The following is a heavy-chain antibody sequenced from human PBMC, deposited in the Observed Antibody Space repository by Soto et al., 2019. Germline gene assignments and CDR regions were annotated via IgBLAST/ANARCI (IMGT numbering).Heavy chain of an antibody. CDR2: INSDGSIT. CDR1: GFTFNTHW. D-gene: IGHD1-26*01. V-gene: IGHV3-74*01. CDR3: ARAMTSVGAAAKGDF. Sequence: EVQLVESGGGLILPGGSLRLSCAASGFTFNTHWMHWVRQAPGKGLVWVSRINSDGSITDYADSVKGRFSIYRDNPRNTLYLQMNSLCPEDTAGYYCARAMTSVGAAAKGDFWGQGTLVTVSS. J-gene: IGHJ4*02.